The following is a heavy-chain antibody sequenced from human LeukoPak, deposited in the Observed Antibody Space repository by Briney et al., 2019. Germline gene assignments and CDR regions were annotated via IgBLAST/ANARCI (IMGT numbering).Heavy chain of an antibody. Sequence: GASVKVSCKASGYSFANFGISWVRQAPGRGLEWMGWISAYNGHTKYAQNLQGRLTMTTDTSTSTAYMELRSLRSDDTAVYYCARDLGYGDYGYWGQGTLVTVSS. V-gene: IGHV1-18*01. CDR2: ISAYNGHT. CDR3: ARDLGYGDYGY. J-gene: IGHJ4*02. D-gene: IGHD4-17*01. CDR1: GYSFANFG.